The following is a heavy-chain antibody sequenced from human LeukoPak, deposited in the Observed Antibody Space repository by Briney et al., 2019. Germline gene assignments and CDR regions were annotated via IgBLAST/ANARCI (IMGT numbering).Heavy chain of an antibody. CDR3: ARALVVVVAATRLNWLDP. V-gene: IGHV4-34*01. J-gene: IGHJ5*02. CDR2: INHSGST. D-gene: IGHD2-15*01. Sequence: SETLSLTCAVYGGSFSGYYWSWIRQPPGKGLEWIGEINHSGSTNYNPSLKSRVTISVDTSKNQFSLKLSSVTAADTAVYYRARALVVVVAATRLNWLDPWGQGTLVTVSS. CDR1: GGSFSGYY.